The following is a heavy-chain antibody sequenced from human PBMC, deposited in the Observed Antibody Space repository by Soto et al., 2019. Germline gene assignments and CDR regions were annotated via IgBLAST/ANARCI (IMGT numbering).Heavy chain of an antibody. CDR2: ISYDGSNK. D-gene: IGHD6-19*01. V-gene: IGHV3-30-3*01. J-gene: IGHJ3*02. CDR1: GFTFSSYA. CDR3: ARAEQWLAHAFDI. Sequence: PGGSLSLSCAASGFTFSSYAMHWVRQAPGKGLEWVAVISYDGSNKYYADSVKGRFTISRDNSKNTLYLQMNSLRAEDTAVYYCARAEQWLAHAFDIWGQGTMVTVSS.